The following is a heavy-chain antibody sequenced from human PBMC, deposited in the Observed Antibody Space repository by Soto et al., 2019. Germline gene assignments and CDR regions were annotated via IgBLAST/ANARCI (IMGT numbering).Heavy chain of an antibody. CDR3: AVRYSGSYYVLRGYDY. CDR1: GGTFSSYA. V-gene: IGHV1-69*13. Sequence: SVNVSCKASGGTFSSYAISWVRQAPGQGLEWMGGIIPIFGTANYAQKFQGRVTITADESTSTAYMELSSLRSEDTAVYYCAVRYSGSYYVLRGYDYWGQGTLVTVSS. J-gene: IGHJ4*02. CDR2: IIPIFGTA. D-gene: IGHD1-26*01.